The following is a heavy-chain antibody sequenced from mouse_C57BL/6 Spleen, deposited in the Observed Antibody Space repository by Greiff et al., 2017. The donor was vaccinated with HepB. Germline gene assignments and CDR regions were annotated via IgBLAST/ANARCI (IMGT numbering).Heavy chain of an antibody. Sequence: EVHLVESGGGLVKPGGSLKLSCAASGFTFSDYGIHWVRQAPEKGLEWVAYISSGSSTIYYADTVKGRFTISRDNAKNTLFLQMTSLRSEDTAMYYCARPSTVVAPFAYWGQGTLVTVSA. CDR2: ISSGSSTI. CDR3: ARPSTVVAPFAY. D-gene: IGHD1-1*01. CDR1: GFTFSDYG. J-gene: IGHJ3*01. V-gene: IGHV5-17*01.